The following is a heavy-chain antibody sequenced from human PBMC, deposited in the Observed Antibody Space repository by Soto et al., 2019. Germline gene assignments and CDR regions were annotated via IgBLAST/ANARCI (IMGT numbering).Heavy chain of an antibody. CDR2: IYYSGST. CDR1: GGSISSYY. J-gene: IGHJ6*02. CDR3: ARDRSYYDSSGYWGYYYGMDV. D-gene: IGHD3-22*01. V-gene: IGHV4-59*01. Sequence: SETLSLTCTVSGGSISSYYWSWIRQPPGKGLEWIGYIYYSGSTNYNPSLKSRVTISVDTSKNQFSLKLSSVTAADTAVYYCARDRSYYDSSGYWGYYYGMDVWGQRTTVTVSS.